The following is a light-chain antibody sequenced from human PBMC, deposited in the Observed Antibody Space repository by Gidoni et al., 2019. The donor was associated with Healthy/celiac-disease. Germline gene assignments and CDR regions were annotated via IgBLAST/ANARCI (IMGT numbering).Light chain of an antibody. CDR3: QQRGNWPPIT. CDR1: QSVSSY. Sequence: ELVFTQSPATLSLSPGESATLSCRASQSVSSYLAWYRQKPGQAPRLLIYDASNRATGIPARFSGSGSGTDFTLTINSLGPEDFAVYYCQQRGNWPPITFGQGTRLEIK. J-gene: IGKJ5*01. CDR2: DAS. V-gene: IGKV3-11*01.